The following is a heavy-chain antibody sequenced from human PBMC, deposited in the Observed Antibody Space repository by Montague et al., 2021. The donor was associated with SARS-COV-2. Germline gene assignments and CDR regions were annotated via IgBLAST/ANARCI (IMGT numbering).Heavy chain of an antibody. J-gene: IGHJ6*02. Sequence: SLRLSCAASGFTFSSCAMHWVRQAPGKGLEWVAVISYDGSNKYYADSVKGRFTISRDNSKNTLYLQMNSLRAEDTAVYYCARDRGMITFGGVIVIDGMDVWGQGTTVTVSS. CDR3: ARDRGMITFGGVIVIDGMDV. CDR1: GFTFSSCA. CDR2: ISYDGSNK. V-gene: IGHV3-30-3*01. D-gene: IGHD3-16*02.